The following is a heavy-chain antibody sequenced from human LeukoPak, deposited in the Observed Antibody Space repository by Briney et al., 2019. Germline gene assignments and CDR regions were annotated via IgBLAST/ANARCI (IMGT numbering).Heavy chain of an antibody. CDR3: AKFRNNWNYAGNFDY. CDR1: GFTFSSYA. D-gene: IGHD1-7*01. CDR2: ISGSGGST. V-gene: IGHV3-23*01. J-gene: IGHJ4*02. Sequence: GGSLRLSCAASGFTFSSYAMSWVRHAPGRGVEWVSAISGSGGSTYYADSVKGRFTISRDNSKNTLYLQMNSLRAEDTAVYYCAKFRNNWNYAGNFDYWGQGTLVTVSS.